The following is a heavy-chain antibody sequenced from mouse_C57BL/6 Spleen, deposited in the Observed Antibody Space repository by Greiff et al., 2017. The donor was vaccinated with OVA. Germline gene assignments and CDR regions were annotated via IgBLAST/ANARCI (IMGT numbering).Heavy chain of an antibody. CDR3: ERSPTVGAHYDLDY. CDR2: IYPGDGDT. D-gene: IGHD1-1*01. CDR1: GYAFSSYW. Sequence: QVQLQQSGAELVKPGASVKISCTASGYAFSSYWMNWVKQRPGKGLEWIGQIYPGDGDTNYTGKFKGKATLTADNSSSTAYMQLSSLTSEDSAVFFCERSPTVGAHYDLDYWGQGTSVTVSS. J-gene: IGHJ4*01. V-gene: IGHV1-80*01.